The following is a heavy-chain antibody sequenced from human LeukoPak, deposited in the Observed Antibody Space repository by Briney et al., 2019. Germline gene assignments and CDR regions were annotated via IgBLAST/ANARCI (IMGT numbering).Heavy chain of an antibody. CDR2: VYYSGST. V-gene: IGHV4-59*08. CDR1: GGSISTYY. Sequence: SETLSLTCTVSGGSISTYYWSWIRQPPGKGLEWMGYVYYSGSTSYNPSLKSRVIISVDTSKNEFSLNVSSVTAADTAVYYCARHYGYSYGPDYWGQGTLVTVSS. D-gene: IGHD5-18*01. J-gene: IGHJ4*02. CDR3: ARHYGYSYGPDY.